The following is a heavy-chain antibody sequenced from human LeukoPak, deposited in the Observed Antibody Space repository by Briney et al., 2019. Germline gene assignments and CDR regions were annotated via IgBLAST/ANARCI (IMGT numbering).Heavy chain of an antibody. CDR3: ARDRGSGSRSFDY. Sequence: SQTLSLTCTVSGGSISSGDYYWSWIRQPPGKGLEWIGYIYYSGSTYYNPSLKSRVTISVDTSKNQFSLKLSSVTAADTAVYYCARDRGSGSRSFDYWGQGTLVTVSS. J-gene: IGHJ4*02. D-gene: IGHD3-10*01. CDR1: GGSISSGDYY. CDR2: IYYSGST. V-gene: IGHV4-30-4*01.